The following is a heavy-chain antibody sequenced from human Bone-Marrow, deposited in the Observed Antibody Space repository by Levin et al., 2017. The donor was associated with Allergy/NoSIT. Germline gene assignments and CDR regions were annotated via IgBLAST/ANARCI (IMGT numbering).Heavy chain of an antibody. Sequence: PGGSLRLSCAASGFTFSSYAMHWVRQAPGKGLEWVAVISYDGSNKYYADSVKGRFTISRDNSKNTLYLQMNSLRAEDTAVYYCARAFGSGYEWDAFDIWGQGTMVTVSS. CDR2: ISYDGSNK. CDR3: ARAFGSGYEWDAFDI. V-gene: IGHV3-30-3*01. J-gene: IGHJ3*02. D-gene: IGHD3-22*01. CDR1: GFTFSSYA.